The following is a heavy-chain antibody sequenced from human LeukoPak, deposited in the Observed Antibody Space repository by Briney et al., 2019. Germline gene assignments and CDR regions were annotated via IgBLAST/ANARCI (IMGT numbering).Heavy chain of an antibody. CDR3: AIRGGSGSYYNDGY. CDR2: INTKTGNS. J-gene: IGHJ4*02. V-gene: IGHV7-4-1*02. Sequence: ASVKVSCKASGYTFTTYGMNWVRQAPGQGLEWMGWINTKTGNSTYAQGFTGRFVFSLDTSVSTAYLQISSLKAEDTAVYYCAIRGGSGSYYNDGYWGQGTLVTVSS. CDR1: GYTFTTYG. D-gene: IGHD3-10*01.